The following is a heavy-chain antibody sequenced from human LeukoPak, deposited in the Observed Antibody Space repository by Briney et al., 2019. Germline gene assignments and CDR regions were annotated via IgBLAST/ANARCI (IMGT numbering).Heavy chain of an antibody. D-gene: IGHD2/OR15-2a*01. CDR1: GFTFGSYW. CDR3: AREANTAFDY. J-gene: IGHJ4*02. CDR2: INYDGTST. V-gene: IGHV3-74*01. Sequence: GGTLRLSCVASGFTFGSYWMHWVRQAPGKGPVWVSRINYDGTSTTYADSVKGRFTVSRDNGKTTVSLQINSLRPGDTAVYYCAREANTAFDYWGQGTLVTVS.